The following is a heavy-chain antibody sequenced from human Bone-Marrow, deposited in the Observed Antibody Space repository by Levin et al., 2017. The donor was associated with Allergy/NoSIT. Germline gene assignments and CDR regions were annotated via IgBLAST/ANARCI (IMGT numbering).Heavy chain of an antibody. CDR1: GYSISSGYY. Sequence: SETLSLTCAVSGYSISSGYYWGWIRQPPGKGLEWIGSIYHSGSTYYNPSLKSRVTISVDTSKNQFSLKLSSVTAADTAVYYCASGMRPSRDLDYGDYVFDYWGQGTLVTVSS. J-gene: IGHJ4*02. CDR3: ASGMRPSRDLDYGDYVFDY. V-gene: IGHV4-38-2*01. D-gene: IGHD4-17*01. CDR2: IYHSGST.